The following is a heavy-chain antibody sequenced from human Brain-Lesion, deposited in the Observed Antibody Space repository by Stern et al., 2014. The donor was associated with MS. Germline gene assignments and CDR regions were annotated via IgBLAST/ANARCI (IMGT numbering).Heavy chain of an antibody. CDR2: IDWDDDK. Sequence: QITLQESGPALVKPTQSLTLTCTLSGVSLSTTGMRVSWIRQPPGKALEWLARIDWDDDKFYSTSLKTRLTISKDTSKNQVVLTMTNMDPVDTATYYCARQRLYYYGSWTEGGMDVWGQGTTVTVSS. CDR3: ARQRLYYYGSWTEGGMDV. V-gene: IGHV2-70*04. D-gene: IGHD3-10*01. J-gene: IGHJ6*02. CDR1: GVSLSTTGMR.